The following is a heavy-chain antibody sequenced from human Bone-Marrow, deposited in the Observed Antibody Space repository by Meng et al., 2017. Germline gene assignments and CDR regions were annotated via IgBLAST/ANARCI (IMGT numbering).Heavy chain of an antibody. CDR3: AKDRYSNHHSWFDP. J-gene: IGHJ5*02. Sequence: GESLKMSWAASGFTVSSYAMSWVRQAPGKGLEWVSAISGSGGSTYYADSVKGRFTISRDNSKNTLYLQMNSLRAEDTAVYYCAKDRYSNHHSWFDPWGQGTLVTVSS. CDR2: ISGSGGST. D-gene: IGHD6-13*01. CDR1: GFTVSSYA. V-gene: IGHV3-23*01.